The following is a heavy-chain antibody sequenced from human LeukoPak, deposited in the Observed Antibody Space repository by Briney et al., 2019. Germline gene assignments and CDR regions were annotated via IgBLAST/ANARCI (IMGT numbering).Heavy chain of an antibody. CDR3: ARDRSVLLWFGELYSGGTYFDY. CDR1: GFTFSDYY. CDR2: ISSSGSTI. D-gene: IGHD3-10*01. Sequence: GGSLRLSCAASGFTFSDYYMSWIRQAPGKGLEWVSYISSSGSTIYYADSVKGRFTISRDNAKNSLYLQMNSLRAEDTAVYYCARDRSVLLWFGELYSGGTYFDYWGQGTLVTVSS. J-gene: IGHJ4*02. V-gene: IGHV3-11*01.